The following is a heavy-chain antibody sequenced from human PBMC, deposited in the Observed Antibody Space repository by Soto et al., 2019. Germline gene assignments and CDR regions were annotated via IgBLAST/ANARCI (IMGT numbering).Heavy chain of an antibody. J-gene: IGHJ4*02. Sequence: LRLSCAASGFTFSSYSMNWVRRAPGKGLEWVSSISSSSSYIYYADSVKGRFTISRDNAKNSLYLQMNSLRAEDTAVYYCARLEYSSSAGGWYWGQGTLVTVSS. CDR3: ARLEYSSSAGGWY. CDR1: GFTFSSYS. V-gene: IGHV3-21*01. CDR2: ISSSSSYI. D-gene: IGHD6-6*01.